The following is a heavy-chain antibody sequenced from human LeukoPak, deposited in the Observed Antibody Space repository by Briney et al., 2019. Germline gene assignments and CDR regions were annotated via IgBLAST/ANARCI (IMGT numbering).Heavy chain of an antibody. J-gene: IGHJ4*02. CDR1: GGSISSYY. D-gene: IGHD5-18*01. CDR3: ATPGYTAMPWALDY. V-gene: IGHV4-59*08. CDR2: IYYSGST. Sequence: PSETLSLTCTVSGGSISSYYWSWIRQPPGKGLEWIGYIYYSGSTNYNPSLKSRVTISVDTSKNQFSLKLSSVTAADTAVYYCATPGYTAMPWALDYWGQGTLVTVSS.